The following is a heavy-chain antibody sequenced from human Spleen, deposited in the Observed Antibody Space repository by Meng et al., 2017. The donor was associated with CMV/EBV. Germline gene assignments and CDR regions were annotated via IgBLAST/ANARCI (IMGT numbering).Heavy chain of an antibody. D-gene: IGHD2-2*02. CDR3: ARALPVLHCSSTSCYTGFYYYGMDV. J-gene: IGHJ6*02. Sequence: ASVKVSCKASGYTFTGYYMHWVRQAPGQGLEWMGWINPNSGGTNYAQKFQGRVTMTRDTSISTAYMELSRLRSDDTAVYYCARALPVLHCSSTSCYTGFYYYGMDVWGQGTTVTVSS. CDR2: INPNSGGT. V-gene: IGHV1-2*02. CDR1: GYTFTGYY.